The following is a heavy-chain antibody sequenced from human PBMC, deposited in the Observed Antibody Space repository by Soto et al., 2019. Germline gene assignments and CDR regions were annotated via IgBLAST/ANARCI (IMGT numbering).Heavy chain of an antibody. Sequence: QVQLVQSGAEVKKPGASVKVSCKASGYTFSTYGFSWVRQAPGQGLEWMGWIGADNGDTNYAQNFQGRVTMTTDTSTTTSSMALRSLTADDTAVYFCARDWKGAEGFDPWGQGTLVTVSS. CDR3: ARDWKGAEGFDP. CDR1: GYTFSTYG. D-gene: IGHD1-1*01. V-gene: IGHV1-18*01. J-gene: IGHJ5*02. CDR2: IGADNGDT.